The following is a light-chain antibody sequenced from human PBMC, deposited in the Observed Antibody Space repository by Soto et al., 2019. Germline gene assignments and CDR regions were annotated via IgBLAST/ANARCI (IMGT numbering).Light chain of an antibody. CDR1: HSVANNY. CDR2: AAS. Sequence: VVLAQSPATLSLSPGERATISCRASHSVANNYLAWYQQKHGQAPRLIIFAASSRATGVPQRFSASGSGTDFTLTIIRLEPEDFAVYFCQQYGGSPPWTFGHGTKV. J-gene: IGKJ1*01. V-gene: IGKV3-20*01. CDR3: QQYGGSPPWT.